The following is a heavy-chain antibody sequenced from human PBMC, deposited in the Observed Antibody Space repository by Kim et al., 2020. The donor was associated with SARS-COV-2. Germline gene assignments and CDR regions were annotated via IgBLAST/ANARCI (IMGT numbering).Heavy chain of an antibody. D-gene: IGHD6-25*01. CDR2: ISYDGSNK. CDR3: AREGDSSGDFDY. Sequence: GGSLRLSCAASGFTFSSYAMHWVRQAPGKGLEWVAVISYDGSNKYYADSVKGRFTISRDNSKNTLYLQMNSLRAEDTAVYYCAREGDSSGDFDYWGQGTLVTVSS. V-gene: IGHV3-30-3*01. J-gene: IGHJ4*02. CDR1: GFTFSSYA.